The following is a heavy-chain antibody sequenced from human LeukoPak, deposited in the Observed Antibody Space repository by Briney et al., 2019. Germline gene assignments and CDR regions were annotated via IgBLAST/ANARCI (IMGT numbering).Heavy chain of an antibody. Sequence: PSETLSLTCTVSGGSINTYYWSWFRQPPGKGLEWIGYIYYSGTTNYNPSLNSRVTISLDTSKNHFSLKLSSVTAADTAVYYSARVAIGSLPSSSDYWGQGTLVIVSS. V-gene: IGHV4-59*01. D-gene: IGHD1-26*01. J-gene: IGHJ4*02. CDR1: GGSINTYY. CDR3: ARVAIGSLPSSSDY. CDR2: IYYSGTT.